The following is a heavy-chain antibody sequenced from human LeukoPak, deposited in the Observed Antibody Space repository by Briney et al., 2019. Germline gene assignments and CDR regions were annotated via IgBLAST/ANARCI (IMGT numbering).Heavy chain of an antibody. Sequence: PGGSQRLSCAASGFTFSDYYMSWIRQAPGKGLEWVSYISSSSSYTNYADSVKGRFTISRDNAKNSLYLQMNSLRAEDTAVYYCARAPVATMADYWGEGTLVTVSS. CDR1: GFTFSDYY. CDR3: ARAPVATMADY. CDR2: ISSSSSYT. D-gene: IGHD5-12*01. V-gene: IGHV3-11*06. J-gene: IGHJ4*02.